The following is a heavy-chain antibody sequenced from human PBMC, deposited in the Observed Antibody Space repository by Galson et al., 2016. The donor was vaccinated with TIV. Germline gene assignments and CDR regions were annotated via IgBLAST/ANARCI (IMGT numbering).Heavy chain of an antibody. CDR2: INPNTGDT. J-gene: IGHJ4*02. Sequence: QSGAEVKKPGASVKVSCKASEYTFIGHYIHWVRQAPEQGLEWMGWINPNTGDTKYEQKLQGRVIMTRDTSVNTAYVELRSLRSADTAVYYCASVPPAVTCFYFDAWGQGTLVAVSS. D-gene: IGHD4-23*01. V-gene: IGHV1-2*02. CDR1: EYTFIGHY. CDR3: ASVPPAVTCFYFDA.